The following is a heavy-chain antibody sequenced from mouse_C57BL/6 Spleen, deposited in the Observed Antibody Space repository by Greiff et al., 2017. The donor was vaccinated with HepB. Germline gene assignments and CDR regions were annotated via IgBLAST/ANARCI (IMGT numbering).Heavy chain of an antibody. Sequence: QVQLQQSGPELVKPGASVKISCKASGYAFSSSWMNWVKQRPGKGLEWIGRIYPGDGDTNYNGKFKGKATLTADKSSSTAYMQLSSLTSADSAVYFCALIYYYGSGFAYWGQGTLVTVSA. CDR1: GYAFSSSW. J-gene: IGHJ3*01. D-gene: IGHD1-1*01. V-gene: IGHV1-82*01. CDR3: ALIYYYGSGFAY. CDR2: IYPGDGDT.